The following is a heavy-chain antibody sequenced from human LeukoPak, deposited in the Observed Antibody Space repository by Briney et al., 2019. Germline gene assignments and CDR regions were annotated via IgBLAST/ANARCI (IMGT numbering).Heavy chain of an antibody. CDR1: GYTFTSYD. CDR2: MNPNSGNT. J-gene: IGHJ4*02. CDR3: ARQYCSGGSCYLYYFDY. Sequence: GASVKVSCKASGYTFTSYDINWVRQATGQGLEWMGWMNPNSGNTGYAQKFQGRVTMTKNTSISTAYMELSSLRSEDTAVYYCARQYCSGGSCYLYYFDYWGQGTLVTVSS. V-gene: IGHV1-8*01. D-gene: IGHD2-15*01.